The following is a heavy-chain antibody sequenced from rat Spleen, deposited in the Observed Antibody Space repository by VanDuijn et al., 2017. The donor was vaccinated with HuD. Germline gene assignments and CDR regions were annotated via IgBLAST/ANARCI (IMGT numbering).Heavy chain of an antibody. CDR2: ISYRDIT. Sequence: EVQLQESGPGLVKPSQSLSLTCSVTGYSITSNYWGWIRKFPGNKMEWIGHISYRDITSYNPSLKSRISITRDTSKNQFFLQFKSVTTEDTATYYCARYIGNNSGFVYWGQATLVTVSS. V-gene: IGHV3-1*01. J-gene: IGHJ3*01. CDR1: GYSITSNY. D-gene: IGHD4-3*01. CDR3: ARYIGNNSGFVY.